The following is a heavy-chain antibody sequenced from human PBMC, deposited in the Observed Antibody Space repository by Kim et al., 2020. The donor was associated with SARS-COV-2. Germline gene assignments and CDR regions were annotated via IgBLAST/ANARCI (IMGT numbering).Heavy chain of an antibody. CDR2: INHSGST. D-gene: IGHD6-13*01. Sequence: SETLSLTCAVYGGSFSGYYWSWIRQPPGKGLEWIGEINHSGSTNYNPSLKSRVTISVDTSKNQFSLKLSSVTAADTAVYYCARGLKGIAAAGNLDYWGQGTLVTVSS. V-gene: IGHV4-34*01. CDR3: ARGLKGIAAAGNLDY. J-gene: IGHJ4*02. CDR1: GGSFSGYY.